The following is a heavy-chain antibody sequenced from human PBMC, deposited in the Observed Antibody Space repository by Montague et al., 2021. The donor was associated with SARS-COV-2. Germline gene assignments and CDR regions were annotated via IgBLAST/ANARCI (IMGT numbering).Heavy chain of an antibody. CDR1: GGSISSYY. J-gene: IGHJ6*02. CDR3: ARGAGRGSGYGKYYYYYYGMDV. D-gene: IGHD5-12*01. CDR2: IYYSGST. V-gene: IGHV4-59*01. Sequence: SETLSLTCTVSGGSISSYYWSWNRQPPGKGLEWIGYIYYSGSTNYNPSLKSRVTISVDTSKNQFSLKLSSVTAADTAVYYCARGAGRGSGYGKYYYYYYGMDVWGQGTTVTVSS.